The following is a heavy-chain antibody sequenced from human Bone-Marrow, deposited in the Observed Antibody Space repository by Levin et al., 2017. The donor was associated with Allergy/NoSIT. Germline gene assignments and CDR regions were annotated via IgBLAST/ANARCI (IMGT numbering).Heavy chain of an antibody. CDR3: ARDFNNGDYVGCFDA. CDR1: NGSIIGYF. V-gene: IGHV4-59*01. Sequence: SETLSLTCSVSNGSIIGYFWNWFRQPSGKGLEWIGYIGYSGRTIYNPSLKSRLTISLDTSKNQFSLRLSSVTAADTAVYYCARDFNNGDYVGCFDAWGQGTLVTVSS. CDR2: IGYSGRT. D-gene: IGHD4-17*01. J-gene: IGHJ5*02.